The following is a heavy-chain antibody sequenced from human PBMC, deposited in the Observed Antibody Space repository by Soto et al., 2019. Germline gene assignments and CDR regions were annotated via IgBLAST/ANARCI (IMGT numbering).Heavy chain of an antibody. CDR3: AIWSHWNPLYYQGMEV. Sequence: QVHLLQSGTEVKKPGSSLKVSCKFSGGTLTDDSLNWVLHAPGQGLEWLGGIVPLNNTSNYSLKFLGRGEITADLSSTTVYMHMRGLTTTAAATYYFAIWSHWNPLYYQGMEVWGQGTTVIVSS. CDR2: IVPLNNTS. D-gene: IGHD1-1*01. V-gene: IGHV1-69*19. J-gene: IGHJ6*01. CDR1: GGTLTDDS.